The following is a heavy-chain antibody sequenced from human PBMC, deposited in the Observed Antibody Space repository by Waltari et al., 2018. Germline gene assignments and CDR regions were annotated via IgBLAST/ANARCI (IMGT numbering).Heavy chain of an antibody. D-gene: IGHD1-26*01. CDR3: ARVVGATMVSDY. CDR1: GGSISSHY. V-gene: IGHV4-59*11. CDR2: IYYSGST. Sequence: QVQLQESGPGLVKPSETLSLTCTVSGGSISSHYWSWIRQPPGKGLEWIGYIYYSGSTNYNPSLKSRVTISVDTSKNQFSLKLSSVTAADTAVYYSARVVGATMVSDYWGQGTLVTVSS. J-gene: IGHJ4*02.